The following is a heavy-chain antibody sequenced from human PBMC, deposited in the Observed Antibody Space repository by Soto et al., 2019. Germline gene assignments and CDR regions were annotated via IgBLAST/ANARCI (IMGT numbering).Heavy chain of an antibody. CDR1: GGTFNTYA. CDR3: AREVQVHTPAFVY. D-gene: IGHD3-10*01. V-gene: IGHV1-69*19. CDR2: ISPMFGAA. Sequence: QVQLVQSGAEMKKPGSSVKVSCQSSGGTFNTYAMNWVRQAPGQGPEWMGDISPMFGAANYAPKFQGRVTITADESTGTSYMQLSSVTSEDTAVYFCAREVQVHTPAFVYWGQGTLVTFSS. J-gene: IGHJ4*02.